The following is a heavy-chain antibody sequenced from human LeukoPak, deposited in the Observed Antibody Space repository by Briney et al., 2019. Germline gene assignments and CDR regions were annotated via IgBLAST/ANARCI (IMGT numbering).Heavy chain of an antibody. CDR1: GYTFTDYY. V-gene: IGHV1-2*04. CDR3: ARDGPYEYYYYMDV. CDR2: INLYSGGA. J-gene: IGHJ6*03. D-gene: IGHD5-12*01. Sequence: ASVKVSCKASGYTFTDYYMHWVRQAPGQGLEWMGCINLYSGGAHYAQKFQDWLSMTRDTSINTAYMELSSLRSDDTAVYYCARDGPYEYYYYMDVWGKGTTVTVSS.